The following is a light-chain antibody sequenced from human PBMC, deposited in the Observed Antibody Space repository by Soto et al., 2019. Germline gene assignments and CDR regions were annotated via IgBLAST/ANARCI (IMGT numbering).Light chain of an antibody. V-gene: IGKV3-15*01. CDR2: GAS. J-gene: IGKJ1*01. Sequence: DIVMTQSPVTLSVSPGERATLSCRASQNVRNNLVWYQHKPGQAPRLLIFGASTRATGTPARFGGSGSGTEFTLTISSLQSEDFAIYYCQHYNEWPPWTFGQGTKVEIK. CDR1: QNVRNN. CDR3: QHYNEWPPWT.